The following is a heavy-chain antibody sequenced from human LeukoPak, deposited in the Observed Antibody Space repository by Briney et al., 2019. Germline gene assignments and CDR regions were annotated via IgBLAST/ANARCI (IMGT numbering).Heavy chain of an antibody. D-gene: IGHD2-21*01. CDR3: ATDLFFGRGY. Sequence: GGSLRLSCGASGFTFSSYSLNWVRQAPGKGLEWVSSISSSSSYIYYADSVKGRFTISRDNARNSLYLQMNSLRAEDTAVYYCATDLFFGRGYWGQGTLVTVSS. V-gene: IGHV3-21*01. CDR2: ISSSSSYI. CDR1: GFTFSSYS. J-gene: IGHJ4*02.